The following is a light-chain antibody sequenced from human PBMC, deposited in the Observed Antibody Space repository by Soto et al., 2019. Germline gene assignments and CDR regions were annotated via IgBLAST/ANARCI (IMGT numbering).Light chain of an antibody. J-gene: IGKJ2*01. CDR1: QSVSSS. CDR2: DAS. Sequence: DIQMTQSPSTLSAFVGDRVTITCRASQSVSSSLAWYQQKPGQAPKLLIYDASTLASGVPSRFSGSGYGTEFTLTINSLQPGDFATYYCQQYESFSPYTFGQGTRLEI. V-gene: IGKV1-5*01. CDR3: QQYESFSPYT.